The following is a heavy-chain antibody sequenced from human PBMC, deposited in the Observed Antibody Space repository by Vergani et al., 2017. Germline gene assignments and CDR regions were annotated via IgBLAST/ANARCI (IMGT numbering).Heavy chain of an antibody. J-gene: IGHJ5*02. Sequence: QVQLQQWGAGLLKPSETLSLTCAVYGGSFSGYYWSWIRQPPGKGLEWIGSIYYSGSTYYNPSLKSRVTISVDTSKNQFSLKLSSVTAADTAVYYCARHMREYSLGWFDPWGQGTLVTVSS. CDR2: IYYSGST. V-gene: IGHV4-34*01. CDR3: ARHMREYSLGWFDP. D-gene: IGHD5-18*01. CDR1: GGSFSGYY.